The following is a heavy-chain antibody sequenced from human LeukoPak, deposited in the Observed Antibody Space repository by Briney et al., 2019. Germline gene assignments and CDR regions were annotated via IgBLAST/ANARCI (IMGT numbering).Heavy chain of an antibody. CDR1: GYSFTSYW. V-gene: IGHV5-51*01. CDR3: ARDYYDSSGYYPGYFQH. J-gene: IGHJ1*01. CDR2: IYPGDSDT. D-gene: IGHD3-22*01. Sequence: GESLNTSCKGSGYSFTSYWIGWVRQMPGKGLEWMGIIYPGDSDTRYSPSFQGQVTISADKSISTAYLQWSSLKASDTAMYYCARDYYDSSGYYPGYFQHWGQGTLVTVSS.